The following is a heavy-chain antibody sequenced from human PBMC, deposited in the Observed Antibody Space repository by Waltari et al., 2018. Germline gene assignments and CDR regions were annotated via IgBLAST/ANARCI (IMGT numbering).Heavy chain of an antibody. D-gene: IGHD2-21*01. V-gene: IGHV1-46*01. CDR1: EYTFTSSY. CDR3: ALDTGALWMDV. CDR2: INPSGGST. Sequence: QVQLVQSGAEVKKPGASVKISCKTSEYTFTSSYIHWVRQAPGQGLEWMGIINPSGGSTIYAQKFQGRVTMTRDTSTSTVYVELSSLRSEDTAVYYCALDTGALWMDVWGQGTTVTVSS. J-gene: IGHJ6*02.